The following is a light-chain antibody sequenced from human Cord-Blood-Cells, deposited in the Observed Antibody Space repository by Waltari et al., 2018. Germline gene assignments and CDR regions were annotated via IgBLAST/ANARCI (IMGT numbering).Light chain of an antibody. CDR1: SSDVGGYTS. CDR2: DVS. V-gene: IGLV2-14*01. CDR3: SSYTSSSTWV. Sequence: QSALTQPASVSGSPGQSITISCTGTSSDVGGYTSVSWYQQHPGKATKLMIYDVSKRPSGVSNRFSGSKSGNTASLTISGLQAEDEADYYCSSYTSSSTWVFGGGTKLTVL. J-gene: IGLJ3*02.